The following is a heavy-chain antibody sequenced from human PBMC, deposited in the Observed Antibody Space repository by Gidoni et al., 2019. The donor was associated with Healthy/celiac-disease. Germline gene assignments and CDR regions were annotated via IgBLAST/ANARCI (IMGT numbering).Heavy chain of an antibody. CDR1: GGSISSYY. D-gene: IGHD2-2*02. J-gene: IGHJ6*02. CDR2: SYYSGST. CDR3: ERLGYCSRTSCYTPTHSYGMDV. V-gene: IGHV4-59*01. Sequence: QVQLQQSGPGLLTPSETLSLTCTVSGGSISSYYWSWIRQPPGKGLEWIGYSYYSGSTNYNPASKNRVTISIDRSKIQVSMKMSQVTAAVTSVYYCERLGYCSRTSCYTPTHSYGMDVWGQGTTVTVSS.